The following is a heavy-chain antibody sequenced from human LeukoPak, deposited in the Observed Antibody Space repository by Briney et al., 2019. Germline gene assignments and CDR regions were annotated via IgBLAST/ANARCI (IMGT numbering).Heavy chain of an antibody. V-gene: IGHV3-33*08. CDR3: ARRTLGPDFFFYFHY. CDR1: GFTFSSYS. J-gene: IGHJ4*02. Sequence: GGSLRLSCAASGFTFSSYSMNWVRQAPGKGLEWVAVIWYDGSNKYYADSVKGRFTISRDNSKNTLYLQMNSLRAEDTAVYYCARRTLGPDFFFYFHYWGQGILVTVSS. CDR2: IWYDGSNK. D-gene: IGHD1-1*01.